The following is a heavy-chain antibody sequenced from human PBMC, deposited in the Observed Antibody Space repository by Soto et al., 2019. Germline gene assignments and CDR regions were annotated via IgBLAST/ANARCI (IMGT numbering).Heavy chain of an antibody. V-gene: IGHV4-59*08. CDR2: VSYSGST. CDR3: ARHYQPDWLSWYY. J-gene: IGHJ4*02. Sequence: QVQLQESGPGLVKPSETLSLTCTVSGDSISSYYWSWVRQPPGKGLEWIGSVSYSGSTNYNPSLKSRVTISVDTSERQFSLRLSSVTAADTATYYCARHYQPDWLSWYYWGQGTLVTVSS. D-gene: IGHD3-9*01. CDR1: GDSISSYY.